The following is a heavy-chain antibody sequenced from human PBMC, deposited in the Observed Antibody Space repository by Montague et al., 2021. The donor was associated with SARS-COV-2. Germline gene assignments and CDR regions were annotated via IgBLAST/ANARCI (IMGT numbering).Heavy chain of an antibody. Sequence: SETLSLTCTVSGASIRSNTFFWAWIRQSPGKGLEWIGSVYHSGRSYFNPSLKSRVTISVDTSKNQFSLKLSSVTAADTAVYYCARDTRITMIVVVQGYGMDVWGQGTTVTVSS. J-gene: IGHJ6*02. V-gene: IGHV4-39*07. D-gene: IGHD3-22*01. CDR1: GASIRSNTFF. CDR3: ARDTRITMIVVVQGYGMDV. CDR2: VYHSGRS.